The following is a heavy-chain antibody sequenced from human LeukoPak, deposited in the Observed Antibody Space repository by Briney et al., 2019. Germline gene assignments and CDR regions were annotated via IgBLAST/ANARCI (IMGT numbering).Heavy chain of an antibody. V-gene: IGHV3-11*01. CDR2: ISSSGSTI. J-gene: IGHJ4*02. Sequence: GGSLRLSCAASGFTFSDYYMSWIRQAPGKGLEWVSYISSSGSTIYYADSVKGRFTISRDNAKNSLYLQMNSLRAEDTAVYYCTRDRRQYYYDSSGYCLPDYWGQGTLVTVSS. CDR1: GFTFSDYY. CDR3: TRDRRQYYYDSSGYCLPDY. D-gene: IGHD3-22*01.